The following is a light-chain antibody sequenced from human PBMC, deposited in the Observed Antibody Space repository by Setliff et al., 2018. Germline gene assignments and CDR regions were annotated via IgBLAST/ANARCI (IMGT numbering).Light chain of an antibody. J-gene: IGLJ1*01. CDR1: SSDVGGYNY. CDR2: DVS. Sequence: QSVLTQPASVSGSPGQSITTSCTGTSSDVGGYNYVSWYQQHPGKAPKLMIYDVSNRPSGVSNRFSGSKSANTASLTISGLQAEDEADYYCSSYAGSSTLYVFGTGTKVTVL. CDR3: SSYAGSSTLYV. V-gene: IGLV2-14*03.